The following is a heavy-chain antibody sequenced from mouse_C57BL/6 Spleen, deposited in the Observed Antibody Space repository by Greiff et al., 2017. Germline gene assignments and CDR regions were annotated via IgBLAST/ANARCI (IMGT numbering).Heavy chain of an antibody. D-gene: IGHD2-3*01. Sequence: QVQLQQPGAELVMPGASVKLSCKASGYTFTSYWMHWVKQRPGQGLEWIGEFDPSDSYTNYNQKFKGKSTLTVDKSSSTAYMQLSSLTSEDSAVYYCARAGLLRYFDVWGTGTTVTVSS. V-gene: IGHV1-69*01. CDR1: GYTFTSYW. J-gene: IGHJ1*03. CDR3: ARAGLLRYFDV. CDR2: FDPSDSYT.